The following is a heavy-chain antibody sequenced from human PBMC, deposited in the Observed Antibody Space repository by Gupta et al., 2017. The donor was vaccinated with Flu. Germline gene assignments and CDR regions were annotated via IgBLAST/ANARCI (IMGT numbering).Heavy chain of an antibody. Sequence: EVQLVESGGGLVQPGGSLRLSCGAAGFRFRDDEMGWVRQAPGKGLEWVASIASSGSASFFADSVKGRFSISRDNAKDSVYLQMHSLRTEDTAIYFCARIMVPWWFDPWGQGTLVTVSS. CDR3: ARIMVPWWFDP. D-gene: IGHD3-10*01. CDR1: GFRFRDDE. V-gene: IGHV3-48*03. CDR2: IASSGSAS. J-gene: IGHJ5*02.